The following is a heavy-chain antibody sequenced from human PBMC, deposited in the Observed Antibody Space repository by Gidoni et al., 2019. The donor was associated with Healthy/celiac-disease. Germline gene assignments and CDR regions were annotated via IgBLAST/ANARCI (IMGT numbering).Heavy chain of an antibody. V-gene: IGHV4-31*03. CDR1: GGSISSGGYY. D-gene: IGHD1-20*01. Sequence: QVQLQESGPGLVKPSQTLSLTCTVSGGSISSGGYYWSWIRQHPGKGLEWIGYIYYSGSTYYNPSLKSRVTISVDTSKNQFSLKLSSVTAADTAVYYCARGVRYNWNDEIGEPSFDYWGQGTLVTVSS. CDR3: ARGVRYNWNDEIGEPSFDY. J-gene: IGHJ4*02. CDR2: IYYSGST.